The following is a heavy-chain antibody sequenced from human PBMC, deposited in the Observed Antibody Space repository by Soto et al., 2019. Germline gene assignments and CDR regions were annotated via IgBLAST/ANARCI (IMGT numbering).Heavy chain of an antibody. V-gene: IGHV3-30-3*01. J-gene: IGHJ6*02. CDR3: ARDYVVVPAAIPLPYYYYYYGMGV. CDR1: GFTFSSYA. D-gene: IGHD2-2*02. CDR2: ISYDGSNK. Sequence: GGSLRLSCAASGFTFSSYAMHWVRQAPGKGLEWVAVISYDGSNKYYADSVKGRFTISRDNSKNTLYLQMNSLRAEDTAVYYCARDYVVVPAAIPLPYYYYYYGMGVWGQGTTVTVSS.